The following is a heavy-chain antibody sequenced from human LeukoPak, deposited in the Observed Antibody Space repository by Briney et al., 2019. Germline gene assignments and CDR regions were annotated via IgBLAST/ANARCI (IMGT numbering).Heavy chain of an antibody. CDR3: ARENYDFWTSTYFDY. J-gene: IGHJ4*02. D-gene: IGHD3-3*01. CDR2: IYSGGTT. V-gene: IGHV3-66*01. Sequence: GGSLRLSCAASGFTFSSNYMSWVRQAPGKGLEWVSVIYSGGTTYYADSVKGRFTISRDNSKNTLYLQMNSLRAEDTAVYYCARENYDFWTSTYFDYWGQGTLVTVSS. CDR1: GFTFSSNY.